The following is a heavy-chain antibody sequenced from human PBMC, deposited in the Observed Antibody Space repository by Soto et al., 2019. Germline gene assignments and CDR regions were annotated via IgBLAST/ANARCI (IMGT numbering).Heavy chain of an antibody. Sequence: PGGSLRLSCAASGFTFSSYAMHWVRQAPGKGLEWVAVISYDGNNKYYADSVKGRFTISRDNSKNTLYLQMNSLRAEDTAVYYCAREEHRDRRGYSYGTFDYWGQGTLVTVSS. CDR1: GFTFSSYA. CDR3: AREEHRDRRGYSYGTFDY. V-gene: IGHV3-30-3*01. J-gene: IGHJ4*02. CDR2: ISYDGNNK. D-gene: IGHD5-18*01.